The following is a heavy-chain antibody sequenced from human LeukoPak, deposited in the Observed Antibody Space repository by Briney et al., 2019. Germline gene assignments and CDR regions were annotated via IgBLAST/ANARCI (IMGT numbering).Heavy chain of an antibody. CDR2: ISYDGSNK. Sequence: GGSLRLSCAASGFTFSSYALSWVRQAPGKGLEWVAVISYDGSNKYYADSVKGRFTISRDNSKNTLYLQMNSLRAEDTAVYYCAKELYDSSPDYWGQGTLVTVSS. CDR1: GFTFSSYA. J-gene: IGHJ4*02. CDR3: AKELYDSSPDY. V-gene: IGHV3-30*18. D-gene: IGHD3-22*01.